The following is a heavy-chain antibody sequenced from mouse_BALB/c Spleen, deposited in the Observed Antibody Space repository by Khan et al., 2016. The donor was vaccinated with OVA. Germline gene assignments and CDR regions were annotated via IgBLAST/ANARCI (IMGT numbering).Heavy chain of an antibody. CDR1: GYTFPEYT. V-gene: IGHV1-18*01. CDR2: INPKNGGT. Sequence: VQLKESGPELVKPGASVKISCKTSGYTFPEYTVHWVKQSLGKSLDWIGVINPKNGGTAYNQKFKGKATVTVDKSSSTAYMEFRSLTSEDSAVYYCAKDAGLYWGQGTSVTVAS. CDR3: AKDAGLY. D-gene: IGHD3-3*01. J-gene: IGHJ4*01.